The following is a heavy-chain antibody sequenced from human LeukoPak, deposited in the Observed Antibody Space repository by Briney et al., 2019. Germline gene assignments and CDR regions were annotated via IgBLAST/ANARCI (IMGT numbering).Heavy chain of an antibody. J-gene: IGHJ5*02. CDR1: GGSISSTGYY. CDR3: AREDDSGDITNDWFDP. Sequence: PSETLSLTCTVSGGSISSTGYYWGWVRQPPGKGLEWIGSMYYRGTTYHNAFLKSRGTICVDTSKNQFSLQLSSVTAADTAVYYCAREDDSGDITNDWFDPWGQGTLVTVSS. V-gene: IGHV4-39*07. D-gene: IGHD1-26*01. CDR2: MYYRGTT.